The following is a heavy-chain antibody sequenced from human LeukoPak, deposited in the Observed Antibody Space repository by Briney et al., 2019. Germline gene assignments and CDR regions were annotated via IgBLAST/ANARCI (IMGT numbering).Heavy chain of an antibody. D-gene: IGHD2-15*01. Sequence: ASVKVSCKASGYSFTSYYIHWVRQAPGQGLEWMGWINPNSGGTNYAQKFQGWVTMTRDTSISTAYMELSRLRSDDTAVYYCARGGDYCSGGSCYKSSSDWFDPWGQGTLVTVSS. CDR2: INPNSGGT. CDR3: ARGGDYCSGGSCYKSSSDWFDP. J-gene: IGHJ5*02. V-gene: IGHV1-2*04. CDR1: GYSFTSYY.